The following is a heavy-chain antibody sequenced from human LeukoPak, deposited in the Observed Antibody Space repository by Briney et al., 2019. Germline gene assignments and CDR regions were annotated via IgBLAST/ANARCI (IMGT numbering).Heavy chain of an antibody. Sequence: SETLSLTCTVSGVSFRSYYWTWIRQPPGKGLEWIGNIYYSGSTNYNPSLKSRVTISVDTSKNQFSLKLSSVTAADTAMYYCARSFTSSLYRGAFDLWGQGTMVTVSS. V-gene: IGHV4-59*08. CDR1: GVSFRSYY. D-gene: IGHD6-13*01. J-gene: IGHJ3*01. CDR3: ARSFTSSLYRGAFDL. CDR2: IYYSGST.